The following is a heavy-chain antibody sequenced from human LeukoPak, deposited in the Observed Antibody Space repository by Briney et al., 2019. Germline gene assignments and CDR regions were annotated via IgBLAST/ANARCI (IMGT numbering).Heavy chain of an antibody. J-gene: IGHJ4*02. Sequence: GGSLRLSCAASGFTFTTFPMNWVRQAPGKGLEWVSYISDTSSTIYYADSVKGRFTISRDNAKNSLYLQMNSLRAEDTAVYYCARSSSWSGGHFDYWGQGTLVTVSS. CDR3: ARSSSWSGGHFDY. CDR2: ISDTSSTI. D-gene: IGHD6-13*01. V-gene: IGHV3-48*04. CDR1: GFTFTTFP.